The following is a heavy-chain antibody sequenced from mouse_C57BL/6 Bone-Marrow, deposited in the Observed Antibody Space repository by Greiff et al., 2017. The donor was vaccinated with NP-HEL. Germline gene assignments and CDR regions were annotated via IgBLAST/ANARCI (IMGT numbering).Heavy chain of an antibody. J-gene: IGHJ4*01. D-gene: IGHD1-1*01. Sequence: EVQLQQSGPELVKPGASVKMSCKASGYTFTDYNMHWVKQSHGKSLEWIGYINPNNGGTSYNQKFKGKATLTVNKSSSTAYMEHRSLTSEDSAVYYCAYYYGRRGYYAMDYWGQGTSVTVSS. CDR1: GYTFTDYN. CDR3: AYYYGRRGYYAMDY. V-gene: IGHV1-22*01. CDR2: INPNNGGT.